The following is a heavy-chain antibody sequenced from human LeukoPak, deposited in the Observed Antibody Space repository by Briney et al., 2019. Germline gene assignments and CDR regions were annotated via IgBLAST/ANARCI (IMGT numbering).Heavy chain of an antibody. V-gene: IGHV4-59*01. D-gene: IGHD3-22*01. CDR1: GGSISSYY. CDR2: IYYSGST. J-gene: IGHJ4*02. CDR3: ARALDGGGYYFWTAFDV. Sequence: ASETLSLTCTVSGGSISSYYWSWIRQPPGKGLEWIGYIYYSGSTNYNPSLRSRVTISVDTSMDQLSLQVKSVTAADTAVYYCARALDGGGYYFWTAFDVWGQGALVTVSS.